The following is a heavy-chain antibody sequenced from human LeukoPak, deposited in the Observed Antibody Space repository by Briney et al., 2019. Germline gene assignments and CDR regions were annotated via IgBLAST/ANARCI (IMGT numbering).Heavy chain of an antibody. D-gene: IGHD3-9*01. CDR3: ARLGENGLLTGYFYP. V-gene: IGHV1-2*02. CDR2: INPDSGGT. CDR1: GYIFNDYY. Sequence: VASVKVSCKASGYIFNDYYIHWVRQAPGQGLEWMGRINPDSGGTDYAQKFQGRVTMTRDTSITTAYMDLDRLRSDDTAVYYCARLGENGLLTGYFYPWGQGTPVTVSS. J-gene: IGHJ5*02.